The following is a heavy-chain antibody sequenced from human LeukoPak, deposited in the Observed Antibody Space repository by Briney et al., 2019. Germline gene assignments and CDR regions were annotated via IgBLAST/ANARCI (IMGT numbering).Heavy chain of an antibody. D-gene: IGHD1-26*01. CDR1: AFTFSSYA. V-gene: IGHV3-53*01. J-gene: IGHJ3*02. Sequence: GGSLRLSCAASAFTFSSYAMHWLRHAPGEGLEWVSAIYSGGSTYYADSVKGRFTISRDNSKNTLYFQMNSLRAEDTAVYYCAREPVGATRAFDIWGQGTMVTVSS. CDR2: IYSGGST. CDR3: AREPVGATRAFDI.